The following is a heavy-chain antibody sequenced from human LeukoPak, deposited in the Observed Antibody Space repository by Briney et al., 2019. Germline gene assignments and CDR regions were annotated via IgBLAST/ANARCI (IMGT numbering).Heavy chain of an antibody. CDR2: IFPGDSDT. CDR3: ASPTGRGCTSSSCYVDAFDI. J-gene: IGHJ3*02. V-gene: IGHV5-51*01. Sequence: GESLKISCKVSGHSFTDYWIGWVRQMPAKGLERMGVIFPGDSDTRYSPSFQGQVTISADKSISTAYLQWSSLKASDTAIYYCASPTGRGCTSSSCYVDAFDIWGQGTMVTVSS. CDR1: GHSFTDYW. D-gene: IGHD2-2*01.